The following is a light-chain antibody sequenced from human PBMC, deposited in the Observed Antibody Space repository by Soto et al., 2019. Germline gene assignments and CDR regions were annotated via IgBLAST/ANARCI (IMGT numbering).Light chain of an antibody. J-gene: IGKJ2*01. CDR2: GAS. Sequence: EIVMTQSPATRSVSPGERATLSCRASQSVSSNLAGYQQKPGQAPRLLIYGASTRATGIPARFSGSGSGTEFTLTISSLQSEDFAVYYCQQYNNWTPYTFGQGTKLEIK. V-gene: IGKV3-15*01. CDR1: QSVSSN. CDR3: QQYNNWTPYT.